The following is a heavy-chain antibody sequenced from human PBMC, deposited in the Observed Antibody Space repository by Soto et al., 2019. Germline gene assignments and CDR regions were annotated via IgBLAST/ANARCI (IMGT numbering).Heavy chain of an antibody. Sequence: GGSLRLSCAASGFTFSSYAMHWVRQAPGKGLEWVAVISYDGSNKYYADSVKGRFTISRDNSKNTLYLQMNSLRAEDTDVYYCERDVLLKPTLWLIPFACDIWGQGTMVT. CDR2: ISYDGSNK. D-gene: IGHD3-10*01. CDR3: ERDVLLKPTLWLIPFACDI. CDR1: GFTFSSYA. V-gene: IGHV3-30-3*01. J-gene: IGHJ3*02.